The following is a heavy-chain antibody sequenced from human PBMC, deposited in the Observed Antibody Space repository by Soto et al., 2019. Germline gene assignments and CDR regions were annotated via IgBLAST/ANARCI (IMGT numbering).Heavy chain of an antibody. Sequence: QVQLVQSGAEVKKPGASVKVSCKASGYSFTSHGISWVRQAPGQGLEWMGWISGNSGDTNYAQKLQGRVTVTTDTSTSTAYMELRSLRSEATAVYYCARMVRGSNIDYYPYIDVWGKGTTVTVSS. CDR2: ISGNSGDT. D-gene: IGHD3-10*01. CDR3: ARMVRGSNIDYYPYIDV. V-gene: IGHV1-18*01. CDR1: GYSFTSHG. J-gene: IGHJ6*03.